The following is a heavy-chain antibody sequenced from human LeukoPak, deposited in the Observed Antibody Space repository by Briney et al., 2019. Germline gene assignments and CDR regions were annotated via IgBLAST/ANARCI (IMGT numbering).Heavy chain of an antibody. CDR2: INTSGNT. CDR3: ARAHTLSCSGGTCPYFLDY. Sequence: SETLSLTCTVSGGSISGYYWSWIRQPAGKGLEWIGRINTSGNTKYNPSLESRVTMAVDTSKNQFSLKLSSVTAADTAVYHCARAHTLSCSGGTCPYFLDYWGQGTLVTVSS. CDR1: GGSISGYY. D-gene: IGHD2-15*01. J-gene: IGHJ4*02. V-gene: IGHV4-4*07.